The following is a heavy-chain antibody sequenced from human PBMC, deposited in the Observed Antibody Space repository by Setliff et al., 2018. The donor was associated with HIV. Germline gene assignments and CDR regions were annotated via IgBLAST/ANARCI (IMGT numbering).Heavy chain of an antibody. Sequence: ASVKVSCKPSEYSFTSYDINWVRQATGQGLEWMGWLNPNSHNTGYAEKFQGRVTITADTSTDTAYMELSSLRSEDTAVYYCARDAEPVLQWFGESPNHDAFDIWGQGTMVTVS. CDR3: ARDAEPVLQWFGESPNHDAFDI. CDR1: EYSFTSYD. D-gene: IGHD3-10*01. CDR2: LNPNSHNT. J-gene: IGHJ3*02. V-gene: IGHV1-8*01.